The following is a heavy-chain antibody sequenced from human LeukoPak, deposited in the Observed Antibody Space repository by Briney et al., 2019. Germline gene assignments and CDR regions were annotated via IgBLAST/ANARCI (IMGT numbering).Heavy chain of an antibody. Sequence: SETLSLTCTVSGGSISSYYWSWIRQPPGKGLEWIGYIYYSGSTNYNPSLKSRVTISVDTSKNQFSLKLSSVTAADTAVYYCARQHIVVVTASESGFDPWGQGTLVTVSS. CDR2: IYYSGST. CDR3: ARQHIVVVTASESGFDP. V-gene: IGHV4-59*01. J-gene: IGHJ5*02. CDR1: GGSISSYY. D-gene: IGHD2-21*02.